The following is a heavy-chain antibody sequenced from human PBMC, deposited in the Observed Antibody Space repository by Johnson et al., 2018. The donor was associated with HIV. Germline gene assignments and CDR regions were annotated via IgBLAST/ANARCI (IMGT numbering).Heavy chain of an antibody. CDR3: AKDRATVVPLRRDAFDI. Sequence: VQLAESGGGLIQPGGSLRLSCAASGLSVSYGYMTWVRQAPGKGLEWVSVISGSGGSTYSADSVKGRFTISRDNSKTTLYLQMNSLRAEDTAVYYCAKDRATVVPLRRDAFDIWGQGTMVTVSS. D-gene: IGHD4-23*01. CDR2: ISGSGGST. J-gene: IGHJ3*02. V-gene: IGHV3-23*04. CDR1: GLSVSYGY.